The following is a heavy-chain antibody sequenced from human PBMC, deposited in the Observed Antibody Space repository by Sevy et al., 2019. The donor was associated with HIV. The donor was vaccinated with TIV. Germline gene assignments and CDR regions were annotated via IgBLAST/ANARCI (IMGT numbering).Heavy chain of an antibody. CDR3: VKDRIETRVWSKGDWFDP. Sequence: GGYLRLSCSASGFTFSNYAMHWVRQAPGKGLEYVSGLSSDNAGSTYYADSVNGRFTISRDNSKNTLYLQMSSLRTEDTAVDYCVKDRIETRVWSKGDWFDPWGQGTLVTVSS. J-gene: IGHJ5*02. CDR2: LSSDNAGST. D-gene: IGHD3-10*01. CDR1: GFTFSNYA. V-gene: IGHV3-64D*06.